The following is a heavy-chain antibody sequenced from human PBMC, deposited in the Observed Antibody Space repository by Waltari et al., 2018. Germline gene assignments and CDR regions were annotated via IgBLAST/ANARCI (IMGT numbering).Heavy chain of an antibody. V-gene: IGHV1-18*01. CDR1: GYTFTSYG. J-gene: IGHJ5*02. CDR3: AREYSSSWYRSNWFDP. Sequence: QVQLVQSGAEVKKPGASVKVSCKASGYTFTSYGISWVRQAPGQGLEWMGWIGAYHGNTNYAQKLQGRVTMTTDTSTSTAYMELRSLRSDDTAVYYCAREYSSSWYRSNWFDPWGQGTLVTVSS. D-gene: IGHD6-13*01. CDR2: IGAYHGNT.